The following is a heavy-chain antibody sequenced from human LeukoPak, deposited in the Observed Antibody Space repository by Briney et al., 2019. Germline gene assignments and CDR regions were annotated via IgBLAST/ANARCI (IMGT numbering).Heavy chain of an antibody. Sequence: PSETLSLTCTVSGGSISSSSNYWGWIRQPPGKGLEWIGSIYYSGSTYYNPSLKSRVTISVDTSKNQFSLKLSSVTAADTAVYYCAREDIVVVPAAFDPWGQGTLVTVSS. CDR2: IYYSGST. V-gene: IGHV4-39*07. CDR1: GGSISSSSNY. J-gene: IGHJ5*02. CDR3: AREDIVVVPAAFDP. D-gene: IGHD2-2*01.